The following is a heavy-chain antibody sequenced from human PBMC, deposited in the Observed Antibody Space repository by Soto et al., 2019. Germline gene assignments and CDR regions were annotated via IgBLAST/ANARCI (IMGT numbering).Heavy chain of an antibody. CDR1: GFALVDY. CDR3: ARDYSNKGFDY. CDR2: ISGSGAYT. Sequence: QVQLVESGGGLVKPGGSLTLSCTASGFALVDYMSWIRQAPGKGLESVPYISGSGAYTTYADSVRGRFTISRDNAKNSLYLQMNNLRAEDTAVYYCARDYSNKGFDYWGQGTLVTVSS. V-gene: IGHV3-11*05. D-gene: IGHD5-18*01. J-gene: IGHJ4*02.